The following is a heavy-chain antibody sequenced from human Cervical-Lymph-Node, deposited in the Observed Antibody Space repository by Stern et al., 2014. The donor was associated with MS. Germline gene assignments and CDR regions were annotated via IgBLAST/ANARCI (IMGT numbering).Heavy chain of an antibody. CDR1: GYTFTSYG. CDR3: ARDGSIVVPRGDDAFDI. V-gene: IGHV1-18*01. Sequence: QVQLVQSGAEVKKPGASVKVSCKASGYTFTSYGISWVRQAPGQGLEWMGWISAYNGKTHYAQKLQGRVTMTTDKSTSTDYKELRSLRSDDTAVYYCARDGSIVVPRGDDAFDIWGQGTMVTVSS. J-gene: IGHJ3*02. D-gene: IGHD3-22*01. CDR2: ISAYNGKT.